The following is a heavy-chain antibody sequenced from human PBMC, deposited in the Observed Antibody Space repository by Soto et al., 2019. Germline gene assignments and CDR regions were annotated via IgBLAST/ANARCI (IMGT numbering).Heavy chain of an antibody. CDR1: GGSISSGGYY. Sequence: QVQLQESGPGLVKPSQTLSLTCTVSGGSISSGGYYWSWIRQHPGKGLEWIGYIYYSGSTYYNPSLKSRVTISIDTSKNQCSRKLSSVTAADTAVYYCARVRVVITPMGWFDPWGQGTLVTVSS. D-gene: IGHD3-22*01. J-gene: IGHJ5*02. CDR2: IYYSGST. CDR3: ARVRVVITPMGWFDP. V-gene: IGHV4-31*03.